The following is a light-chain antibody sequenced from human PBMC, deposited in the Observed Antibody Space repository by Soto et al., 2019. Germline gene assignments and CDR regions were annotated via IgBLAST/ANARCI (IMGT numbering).Light chain of an antibody. CDR2: ATS. J-gene: IGKJ2*01. CDR1: QNINTKY. Sequence: EIVLTQSPGTLSLSPGERATVSCRASQNINTKYSAWYQQKPGQPPSLLIFATSTRASGIPDRFSGSGSGRDFTLTISRLEPEDSAVYFCQQYDDSARYIFGQGTSLDIK. V-gene: IGKV3-20*01. CDR3: QQYDDSARYI.